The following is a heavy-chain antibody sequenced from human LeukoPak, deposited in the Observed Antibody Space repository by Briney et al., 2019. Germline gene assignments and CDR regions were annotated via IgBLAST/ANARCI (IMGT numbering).Heavy chain of an antibody. J-gene: IGHJ4*02. CDR2: IYYSGST. CDR1: GGSISSSSYY. V-gene: IGHV4-39*01. D-gene: IGHD2-2*03. CDR3: ARQKLDIVVVPAAPFDY. Sequence: SETLSLTCTVSGGSISSSSYYWGWIRQPPGKGLEWIGCIYYSGSTYYSPSLKSRVTISVDTSTNQFSLKLSSVTAADTAVYYCARQKLDIVVVPAAPFDYWGQGTLVTVSS.